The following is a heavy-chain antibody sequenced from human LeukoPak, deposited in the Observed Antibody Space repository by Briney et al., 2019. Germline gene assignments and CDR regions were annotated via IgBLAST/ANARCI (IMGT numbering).Heavy chain of an antibody. CDR1: GFTFSRYS. D-gene: IGHD6-13*01. CDR2: ISSSSISI. Sequence: PGGSLRLSCAASGFTFSRYSMNWVRQAPGKGLEWVSSISSSSISIYYADAVKGRFTISRDNAKSSLYLQMNTLRADDTAAYYCARGASSGWSLFDYWGQGNLVTVSS. J-gene: IGHJ4*02. CDR3: ARGASSGWSLFDY. V-gene: IGHV3-21*06.